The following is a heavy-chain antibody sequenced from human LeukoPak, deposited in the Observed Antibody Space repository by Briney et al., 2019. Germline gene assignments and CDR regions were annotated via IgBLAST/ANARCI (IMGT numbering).Heavy chain of an antibody. CDR3: ARDPRSGKQQLVLEDY. J-gene: IGHJ4*02. CDR2: ISYDGSNK. V-gene: IGHV3-30-3*01. CDR1: GFTFSSYA. D-gene: IGHD6-13*01. Sequence: GRSLRLSCAASGFTFSSYAMHWVRQAPGKGLEWVAVISYDGSNKYYADSVKGRFTISRDNSKNTLSLQMNSLRAEDTAVYYCARDPRSGKQQLVLEDYWGQGTPVTVSS.